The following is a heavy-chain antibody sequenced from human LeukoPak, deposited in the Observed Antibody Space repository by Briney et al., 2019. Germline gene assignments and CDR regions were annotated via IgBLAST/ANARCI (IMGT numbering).Heavy chain of an antibody. D-gene: IGHD3-3*01. CDR2: IYTSGST. J-gene: IGHJ4*02. Sequence: SETLSLTCTVSGGSISSYYWSWLRQPAGKGLEWIGRIYTSGSTNYNPSLTSRVTMSVDTSKNQFSLKLSSVTAADTAVYYCARVDFWSGFRVYWGQGTLVTVSS. CDR1: GGSISSYY. V-gene: IGHV4-4*07. CDR3: ARVDFWSGFRVY.